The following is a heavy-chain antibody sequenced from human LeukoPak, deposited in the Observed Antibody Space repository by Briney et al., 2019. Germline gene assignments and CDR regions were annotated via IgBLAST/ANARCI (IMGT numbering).Heavy chain of an antibody. CDR1: GGSISSYY. Sequence: SETLSLTCTVSGGSISSYYWSWIRQPPGKGPEWIGYIYYSGSTNYNPSLKSRVTISVDTSKNQFSLKLSSVTAADTAVYYCARGPHHGYCSSTSCYLSYYMDVWGKGTTVTVSS. CDR2: IYYSGST. V-gene: IGHV4-59*01. J-gene: IGHJ6*03. D-gene: IGHD2-2*03. CDR3: ARGPHHGYCSSTSCYLSYYMDV.